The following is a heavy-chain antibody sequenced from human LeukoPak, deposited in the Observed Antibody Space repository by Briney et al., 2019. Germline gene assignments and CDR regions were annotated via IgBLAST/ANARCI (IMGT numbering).Heavy chain of an antibody. CDR3: ATGIAAAGTSY. CDR1: GYTFTSYA. D-gene: IGHD6-13*01. V-gene: IGHV1-46*01. J-gene: IGHJ4*02. Sequence: ASVKVSCKASGYTFTSYAMNWVRQAPGQGLEWMGIINPSGGSTGYAQKFQGRVTMTRDTSTSTVYMELSSLRSEDTAVYYCATGIAAAGTSYWGQGTLVTVSS. CDR2: INPSGGST.